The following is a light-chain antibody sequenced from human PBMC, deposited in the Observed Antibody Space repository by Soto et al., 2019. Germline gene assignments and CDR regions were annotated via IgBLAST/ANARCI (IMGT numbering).Light chain of an antibody. CDR2: KAS. V-gene: IGKV1-5*03. CDR1: QRISSG. J-gene: IGKJ4*01. Sequence: DIQTAQSPCALSASVGDRYTLTCRARQRISSGLSWYQQKQGKXPKXXIYKASTLESGVPSRFSVSGSGTAGALTITSLQAEDGETYDGQQLRRYPSTFGGGTKVEIK. CDR3: QQLRRYPST.